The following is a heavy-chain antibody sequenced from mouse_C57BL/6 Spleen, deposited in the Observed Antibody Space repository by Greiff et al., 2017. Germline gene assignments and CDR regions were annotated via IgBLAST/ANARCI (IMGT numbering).Heavy chain of an antibody. J-gene: IGHJ2*01. V-gene: IGHV1-20*01. Sequence: EVQLQQSGPELVKPGDSVKISCKASGYSFTGYFMNWVMQSHGKSLEWIGRINPYNGDTFYNQKFKGKATLTVDKSSSTAHMELRSLTSEDSAVYYCARWGITTNFDYWGQGTTLTVSS. CDR1: GYSFTGYF. CDR3: ARWGITTNFDY. CDR2: INPYNGDT. D-gene: IGHD1-2*01.